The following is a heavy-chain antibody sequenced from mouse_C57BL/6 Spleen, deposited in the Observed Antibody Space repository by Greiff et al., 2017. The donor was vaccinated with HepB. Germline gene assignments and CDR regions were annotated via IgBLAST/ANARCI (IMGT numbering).Heavy chain of an antibody. J-gene: IGHJ3*01. V-gene: IGHV1-82*01. Sequence: QVQLKESGPELVKPGASVKISCKASGYAFSSSWMNWVKQRPGKGLEWIGRIYPGDGDTNYNGKFKGKATLTADKSSSTAYMQLSSLTYEDSAVYFCARDYDYDGRFAYWGQGTLVTVSA. CDR3: ARDYDYDGRFAY. D-gene: IGHD2-4*01. CDR1: GYAFSSSW. CDR2: IYPGDGDT.